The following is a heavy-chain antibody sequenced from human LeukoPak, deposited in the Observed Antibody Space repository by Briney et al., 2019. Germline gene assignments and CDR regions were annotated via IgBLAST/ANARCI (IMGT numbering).Heavy chain of an antibody. CDR3: ARRYSSSWYVGY. V-gene: IGHV4-34*01. Sequence: SETMSLTCAVYGGSFSGYYWSWIRQPPGKGLEWIGEINHSGSTSYNPSLKSRVTISVDTSKNQFSLKLSSVTAADTAVYYCARRYSSSWYVGYWGQGTLVTVSS. CDR2: INHSGST. D-gene: IGHD6-13*01. CDR1: GGSFSGYY. J-gene: IGHJ4*02.